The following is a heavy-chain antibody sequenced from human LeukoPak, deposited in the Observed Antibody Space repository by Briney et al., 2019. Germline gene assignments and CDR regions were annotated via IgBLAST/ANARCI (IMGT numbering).Heavy chain of an antibody. Sequence: PGGSLRLSCVASGFTFRDYWMTWVRQAPGKGLEWVANIKQDGSEKNYVDSVKGRFTISRDNAENSLYLQINSLRADDTAVYYCVRGLNWFDTWGQGTLVTVSS. CDR1: GFTFRDYW. V-gene: IGHV3-7*01. CDR3: VRGLNWFDT. CDR2: IKQDGSEK. J-gene: IGHJ5*02.